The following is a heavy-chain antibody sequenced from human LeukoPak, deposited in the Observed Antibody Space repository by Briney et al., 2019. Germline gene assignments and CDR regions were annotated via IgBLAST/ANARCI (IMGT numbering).Heavy chain of an antibody. J-gene: IGHJ3*02. D-gene: IGHD3-22*01. CDR2: INHSEST. CDR3: ARLTTMIVVVPNAFDI. Sequence: SETLSLTCAVYGGSFSGYYWSLIRQPPGKGLEWIGEINHSESTNYNPSLKSRVTISVDTSKNQFSLKLSSVTAADTAVYYCARLTTMIVVVPNAFDIWGQGTMVTVSS. CDR1: GGSFSGYY. V-gene: IGHV4-34*01.